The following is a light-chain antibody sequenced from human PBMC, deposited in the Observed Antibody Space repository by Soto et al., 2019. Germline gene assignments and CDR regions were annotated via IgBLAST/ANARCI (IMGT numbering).Light chain of an antibody. J-gene: IGLJ2*01. CDR3: QAWDTGIHVI. Sequence: QPVLTQSPSASASLGASVKLTCTLRSGYSAYAIAWHQQQPGKGPRYLMKLNSDGSLSRGDEIPDRFSGSSSGAERYLTISSLQYEDEADYYCQAWDTGIHVIFGGGTKLTVL. CDR2: LNSDGSL. V-gene: IGLV4-69*01. CDR1: SGYSAYA.